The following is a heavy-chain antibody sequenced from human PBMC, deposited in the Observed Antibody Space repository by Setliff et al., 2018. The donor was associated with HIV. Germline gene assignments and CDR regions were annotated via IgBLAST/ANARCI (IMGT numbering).Heavy chain of an antibody. Sequence: SQTLSLTCTVSGGSISNYYGSWIRQSPGKGLEWIGSIYSTDTTNHNPSLESRVTISVDKSKNQFSLNLSSVTAADTGVYYCARHPSTRIYQYYYIDVWGKGTTVTVSS. CDR2: IYSTDTT. V-gene: IGHV4-4*09. CDR1: GGSISNYY. CDR3: ARHPSTRIYQYYYIDV. J-gene: IGHJ6*03. D-gene: IGHD1-26*01.